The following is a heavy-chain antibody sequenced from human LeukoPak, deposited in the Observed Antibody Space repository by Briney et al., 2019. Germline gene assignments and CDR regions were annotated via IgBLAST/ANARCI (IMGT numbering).Heavy chain of an antibody. CDR1: GFTFSTSG. J-gene: IGHJ4*02. CDR2: VRFDETFK. D-gene: IGHD4-17*01. Sequence: GGSLRLSCAASGFTFSTSGMHWVRQTPGQGLEWEAFVRFDETFKYYADSVKGRFTISRDNSRNTVFLQMNSLRLEDTAVYYCARFATTLTSGWGQGTLVIVSS. V-gene: IGHV3-30*02. CDR3: ARFATTLTSG.